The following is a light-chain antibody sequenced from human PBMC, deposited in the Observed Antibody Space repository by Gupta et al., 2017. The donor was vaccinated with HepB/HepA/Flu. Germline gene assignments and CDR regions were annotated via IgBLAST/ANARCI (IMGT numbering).Light chain of an antibody. CDR1: QGISSY. Sequence: DIQLTQSPSFLSASVGDRVTITCRASQGISSYLAWYQQKPGRAPKLLIYAASTLQSGVPSRFSGSGSGTEFSRTISSLQPEDFAAYFCQQVNGCPPYTVGQGTKLEI. J-gene: IGKJ2*01. V-gene: IGKV1-9*01. CDR2: AAS. CDR3: QQVNGCPPYT.